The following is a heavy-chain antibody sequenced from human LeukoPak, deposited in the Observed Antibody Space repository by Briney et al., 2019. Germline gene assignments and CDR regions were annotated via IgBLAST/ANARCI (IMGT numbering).Heavy chain of an antibody. D-gene: IGHD3-22*01. CDR2: IYTSGST. J-gene: IGHJ4*02. V-gene: IGHV4-4*07. CDR3: AREPPYYYDSSGYYPFDY. Sequence: PSETLSLTCTVSGGSISSYYWSWLRQPAGKGREWIGRIYTSGSTNYNPSLKSRVTMSVDTSKNQFSLKLSSVTAADTAVYYCAREPPYYYDSSGYYPFDYWGQGTLVTASS. CDR1: GGSISSYY.